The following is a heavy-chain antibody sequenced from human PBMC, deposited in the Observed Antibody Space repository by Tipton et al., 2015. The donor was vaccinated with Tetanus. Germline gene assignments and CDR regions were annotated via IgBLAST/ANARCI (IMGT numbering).Heavy chain of an antibody. D-gene: IGHD5-12*01. V-gene: IGHV3-30*18. CDR3: AKDNGRSGYDYDDY. CDR1: GFTFSTYG. J-gene: IGHJ4*02. CDR2: ISYDGINI. Sequence: SLRLSCAASGFTFSTYGIHWVRRAPGKGLEWVALISYDGINIHYGDSVKGRFTIPRDNSKNTLYLQMNSLRAEDTAVYYCAKDNGRSGYDYDDYWGQGALVTVSS.